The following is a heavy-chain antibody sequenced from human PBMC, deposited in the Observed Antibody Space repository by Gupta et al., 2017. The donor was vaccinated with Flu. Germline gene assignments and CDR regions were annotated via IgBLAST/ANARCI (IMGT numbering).Heavy chain of an antibody. D-gene: IGHD5-12*01. CDR3: ALGDGYNDAFDI. Sequence: QVQLVQSGAEVKKPGSSVKVSCKASGGTFSSYTISWVRQAPGQGLEWMGRIITILGIENNAQKIQGRVTITADKSTSTAYMELRRLGSEDTAVYYCALGDGYNDAFDIGGQGTMVTVYS. CDR1: GGTFSSYT. V-gene: IGHV1-69*02. J-gene: IGHJ3*02. CDR2: IITILGIE.